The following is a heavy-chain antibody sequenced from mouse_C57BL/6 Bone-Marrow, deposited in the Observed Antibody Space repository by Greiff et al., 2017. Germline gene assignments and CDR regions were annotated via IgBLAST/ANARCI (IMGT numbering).Heavy chain of an antibody. V-gene: IGHV5-6*01. CDR1: GFTFSSYG. Sequence: EVKVVESGGDLVKPGGSLKLSCAASGFTFSSYGMSWVRQTPDKRLEWVATISSGGSYTYYPDSVKGRFTISRDNAKNTLYLQMSSLKSEDTAMYYCAGIYSWYFDVWGTGTTVTVSS. CDR2: ISSGGSYT. CDR3: AGIYSWYFDV. D-gene: IGHD1-1*01. J-gene: IGHJ1*03.